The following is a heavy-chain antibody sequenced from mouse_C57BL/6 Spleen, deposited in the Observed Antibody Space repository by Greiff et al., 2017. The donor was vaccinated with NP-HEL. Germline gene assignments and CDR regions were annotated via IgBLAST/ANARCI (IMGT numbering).Heavy chain of an antibody. D-gene: IGHD2-2*01. V-gene: IGHV1-15*01. J-gene: IGHJ2*01. CDR1: GYTFTDYE. Sequence: VQLQQSGAELVRPGASVTLSCKASGYTFTDYEMHWVKQTPVHGLEWIGAIDPETGGTAYNQKFKGKAKLTADKSSSTAYMELRSLTSEDSAVYYCTRWGLRGFDYWGQGTTLTVSS. CDR3: TRWGLRGFDY. CDR2: IDPETGGT.